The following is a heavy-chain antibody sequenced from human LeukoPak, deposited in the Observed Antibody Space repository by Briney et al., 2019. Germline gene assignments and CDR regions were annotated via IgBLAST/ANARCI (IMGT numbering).Heavy chain of an antibody. D-gene: IGHD6-6*01. Sequence: GGSLRLSCAASGFTFSSYAMSWVRQAPGKGLEWVSAISGSGGSTYYADSVKGRFTISRDNSKNTLYLQMNSLRAEDTAVYYCAKPGRSIAARLLFGTAGYFDYWGQGTLVTVSS. CDR2: ISGSGGST. CDR1: GFTFSSYA. V-gene: IGHV3-23*01. CDR3: AKPGRSIAARLLFGTAGYFDY. J-gene: IGHJ4*02.